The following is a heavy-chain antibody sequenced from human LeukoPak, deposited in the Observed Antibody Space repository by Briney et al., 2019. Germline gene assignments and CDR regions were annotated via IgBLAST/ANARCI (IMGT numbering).Heavy chain of an antibody. CDR2: INPSGGST. Sequence: ASVKVSCKASGGTFSSYAISWVRQAPGQGLEWMGIINPSGGSTSYAQKFQGRVTMTRDTSTSTVYMELSSLRSEDTAVYYCARGNPLEAVDYWGQGTLVTVSS. CDR3: ARGNPLEAVDY. D-gene: IGHD5-24*01. V-gene: IGHV1-46*01. J-gene: IGHJ4*02. CDR1: GGTFSSYA.